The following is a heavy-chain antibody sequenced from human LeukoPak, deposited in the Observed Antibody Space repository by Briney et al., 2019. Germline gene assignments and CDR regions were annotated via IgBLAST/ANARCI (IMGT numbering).Heavy chain of an antibody. CDR3: VRARFTTFVYY. D-gene: IGHD1-14*01. CDR1: GFTFKDFY. J-gene: IGHJ4*02. V-gene: IGHV3-11*05. Sequence: GGTLRLSCAASGFTFKDFYMSWVRQAPGKGLEWVSYINDLASQTDYTDSVKGRFTISRDNAKNSLSLQMNNLSVDDTAVYYCVRARFTTFVYYWGQGTLVTVSS. CDR2: INDLASQT.